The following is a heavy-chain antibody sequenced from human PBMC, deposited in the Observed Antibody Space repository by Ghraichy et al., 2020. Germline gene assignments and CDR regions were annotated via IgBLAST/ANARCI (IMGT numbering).Heavy chain of an antibody. CDR3: ARDLSFSVYDWYFDL. Sequence: GGSLRLSCAVSGFTVSDSYMSWIRQAPGKGLEWVSFISSSGTIIHYADSVKGRLTISRDNAQNSLYLQMNSLRAEDTAVYYCARDLSFSVYDWYFDLWGRGTLVTVSS. V-gene: IGHV3-11*01. CDR1: GFTVSDSY. J-gene: IGHJ2*01. D-gene: IGHD2-8*01. CDR2: ISSSGTII.